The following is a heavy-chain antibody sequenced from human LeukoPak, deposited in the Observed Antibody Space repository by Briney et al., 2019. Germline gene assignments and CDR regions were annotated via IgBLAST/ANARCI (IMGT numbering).Heavy chain of an antibody. CDR1: GFTFSSYG. D-gene: IGHD4-23*01. Sequence: GGSLRLSCAASGFTFSSYGMRWVRQAPGKGLEWVAVIWYDGSNKYYADSVKGRFTISRDNSKNTLYLQMNSLRAEDTAVYYCARERSTVAPPHPFDYWGQGTLVTVSS. CDR3: ARERSTVAPPHPFDY. V-gene: IGHV3-33*01. CDR2: IWYDGSNK. J-gene: IGHJ4*02.